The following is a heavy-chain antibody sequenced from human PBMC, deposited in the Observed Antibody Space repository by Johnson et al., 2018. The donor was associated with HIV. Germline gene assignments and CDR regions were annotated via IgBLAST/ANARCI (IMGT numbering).Heavy chain of an antibody. D-gene: IGHD3-16*01. V-gene: IGHV3-30*04. CDR1: GFTFSSYA. CDR2: ISYDGSNK. Sequence: QVQLVESGGGVVQPGRSLRLSCAASGFTFSSYAMHWVRQAPGKGLEWVAVISYDGSNKYYADSVKGRFTISRDNSKNTLYLQMNSLRAEDTAGYYCARDLNHFGGAFDIWGQGTMVTVSS. CDR3: ARDLNHFGGAFDI. J-gene: IGHJ3*02.